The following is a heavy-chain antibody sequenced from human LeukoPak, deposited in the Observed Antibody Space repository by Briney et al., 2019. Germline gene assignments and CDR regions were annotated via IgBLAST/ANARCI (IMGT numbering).Heavy chain of an antibody. CDR1: GFTFSSYE. D-gene: IGHD3-10*01. CDR2: ISSSGSTI. J-gene: IGHJ5*02. CDR3: ARALHVTMVRGVTNWFDP. Sequence: GGSLRLSCAASGFTFSSYEMNWVRQAPGKGLEWVSYISSSGSTIYYADSVKGRFTISRDNAKNSLYLQMNSLRAEDTAVYYCARALHVTMVRGVTNWFDPWGQGTLVTVSS. V-gene: IGHV3-48*03.